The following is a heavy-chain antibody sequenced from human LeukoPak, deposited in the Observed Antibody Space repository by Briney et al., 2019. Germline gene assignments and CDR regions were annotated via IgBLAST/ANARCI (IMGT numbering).Heavy chain of an antibody. D-gene: IGHD4-23*01. CDR1: GYSISSYY. Sequence: PSETLSPTCTVSGYSISSYYWSWIRQPPGKGLEWIGYIYYSGSTNYNPSLKSRVTISVDTSKNQFSLKLSSVTAADTAVYYCARDGNGNSSYYYYYMDVWGKGTTVTVSS. CDR2: IYYSGST. J-gene: IGHJ6*03. CDR3: ARDGNGNSSYYYYYMDV. V-gene: IGHV4-59*01.